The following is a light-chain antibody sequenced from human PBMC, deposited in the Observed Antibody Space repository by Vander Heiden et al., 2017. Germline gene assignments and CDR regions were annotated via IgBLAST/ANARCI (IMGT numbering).Light chain of an antibody. CDR3: AAWDDSLSGPV. CDR1: SSNIGSNC. Sequence: QSVLTQPPSASGTPGQRVTISCSGSSSNIGSNCVYWYQQLPGTAPKLLIYSNNQRPSGVPDRFSGSKSGTSASLAISGLRSEDEADYYCAAWDDSLSGPVFGGGTKLTVL. J-gene: IGLJ3*02. V-gene: IGLV1-47*02. CDR2: SNN.